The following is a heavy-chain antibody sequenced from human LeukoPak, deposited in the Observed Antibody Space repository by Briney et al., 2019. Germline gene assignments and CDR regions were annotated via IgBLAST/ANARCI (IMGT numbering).Heavy chain of an antibody. CDR1: GGSFSGYY. CDR2: INHSGST. D-gene: IGHD2-21*02. CDR3: ASLRAYCGGDCYSPY. Sequence: PSETLSLTCAVYGGSFSGYYWSWIRQPPGKGLEWIGEINHSGSTNYNPSLKSRVTISVDTSKNQFSLKLSSVTAADTAVYYCASLRAYCGGDCYSPYWGQGTLVTVSS. V-gene: IGHV4-34*01. J-gene: IGHJ4*02.